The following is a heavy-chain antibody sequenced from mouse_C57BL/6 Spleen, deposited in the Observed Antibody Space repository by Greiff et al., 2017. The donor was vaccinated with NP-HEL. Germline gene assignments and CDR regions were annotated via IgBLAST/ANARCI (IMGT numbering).Heavy chain of an antibody. J-gene: IGHJ2*01. CDR2: FYPGSGSI. V-gene: IGHV1-62-2*01. CDR1: GYTFTEYT. D-gene: IGHD2-1*01. Sequence: VQLQQSGAELVKPGASVKLSCKASGYTFTEYTIHWVKQRSGQGLEWIGWFYPGSGSIKYNEKFKDKATLTADKSSSTVYMELSRLTSEDSAVYFCARHGENYYGNYVGGFDYWGQGTTLTVSS. CDR3: ARHGENYYGNYVGGFDY.